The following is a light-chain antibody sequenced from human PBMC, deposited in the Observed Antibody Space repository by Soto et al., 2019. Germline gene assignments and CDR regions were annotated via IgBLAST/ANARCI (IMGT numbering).Light chain of an antibody. Sequence: AIQMAQSPSSLSASVGDRFTITCRASQGIGNDVGWYQQKPGKAPKLLLYAATTLQSGVPSRFSGTRSGTDFTLTISSLQPEDFATYYCLQDHNYPLTFGGGTKVEIK. J-gene: IGKJ4*01. CDR3: LQDHNYPLT. V-gene: IGKV1-6*02. CDR2: AAT. CDR1: QGIGND.